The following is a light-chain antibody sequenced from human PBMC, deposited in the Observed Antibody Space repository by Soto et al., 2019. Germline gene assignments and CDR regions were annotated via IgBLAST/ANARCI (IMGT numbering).Light chain of an antibody. J-gene: IGKJ5*01. CDR3: QQYNNWPIT. Sequence: EIVLTQSPGTLSLSPGERVTLSCRASQSVDSSNLAWYQQKPGQAPRLLIYGASTRATGIPARFSGSGSETDFTLTISSLRSEDSAVYHCQQYNNWPITFGQGIRLEI. V-gene: IGKV3-15*01. CDR2: GAS. CDR1: QSVDSSN.